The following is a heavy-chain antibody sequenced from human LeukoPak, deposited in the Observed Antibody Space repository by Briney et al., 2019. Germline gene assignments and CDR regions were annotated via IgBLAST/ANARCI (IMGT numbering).Heavy chain of an antibody. CDR2: INAADSDT. CDR1: GYSFSSYW. Sequence: GESLKVSCKGSGYSFSSYWIGWVRQMPGKGLEWMGLINAADSDTRYSPSFQGQVLISVDKSISTAYLQWGNLKATDTALYYCARLPCTGGSCSKTFDYWGQGTLVTVYS. D-gene: IGHD2-15*01. CDR3: ARLPCTGGSCSKTFDY. J-gene: IGHJ4*02. V-gene: IGHV5-51*01.